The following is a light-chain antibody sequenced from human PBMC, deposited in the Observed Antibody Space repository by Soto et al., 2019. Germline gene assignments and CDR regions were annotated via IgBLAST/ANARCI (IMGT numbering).Light chain of an antibody. V-gene: IGLV2-8*01. CDR3: SSYAGSNNRV. CDR1: SSDVGNYKY. CDR2: EVS. J-gene: IGLJ3*02. Sequence: QSVLTQSPSASGSPGQSVTISCTGTSSDVGNYKYVSWYQQHPGKAPKLMIYEVSKRPSGVPDRFSGSKSGNTASLTVSGLQAEDEADYYCSSYAGSNNRVFGGGTKVTVL.